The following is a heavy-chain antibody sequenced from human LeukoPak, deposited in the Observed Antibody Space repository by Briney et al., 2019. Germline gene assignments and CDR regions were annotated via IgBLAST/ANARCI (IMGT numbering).Heavy chain of an antibody. CDR1: GGSFSGYY. J-gene: IGHJ4*02. V-gene: IGHV4-34*01. CDR3: ARGRSGKYYFDY. Sequence: SETLSLTCGVYGGSFSGYYWSWIRQPPGKGLEWIGEINHSGSTNYNPSLKSRVTISVDTSKNQFSLKLSSVTAADTAVYYCARGRSGKYYFDYWGQGTLVTVSS. D-gene: IGHD1-26*01. CDR2: INHSGST.